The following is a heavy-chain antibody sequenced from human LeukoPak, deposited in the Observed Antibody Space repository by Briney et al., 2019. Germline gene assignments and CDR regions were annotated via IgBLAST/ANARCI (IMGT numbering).Heavy chain of an antibody. CDR3: ARAGCSGGSCYSVDY. Sequence: SVKVSCKASGYTFTSYGISWVRQAPGQGLEWMGRIIPILGIANYAQKFQGRVTITADKSTSTAYMELSSLRSEDTAVYYCARAGCSGGSCYSVDYWGQGTLVTVSS. D-gene: IGHD2-15*01. V-gene: IGHV1-69*04. CDR1: GYTFTSYG. J-gene: IGHJ4*02. CDR2: IIPILGIA.